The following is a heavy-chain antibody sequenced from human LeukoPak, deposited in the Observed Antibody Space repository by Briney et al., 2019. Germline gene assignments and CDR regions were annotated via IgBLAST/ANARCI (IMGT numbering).Heavy chain of an antibody. CDR2: IYHSGST. D-gene: IGHD3-10*01. V-gene: IGHV4-38-2*01. Sequence: SETLSLTCAVSGYSISSGYYWGWIRQPPGEGLEWIGSIYHSGSTYYNPSLKSRVTISVDTCKNQFSLKLSSVTAADTAVYYCARQRYIGGSGSYWFDYWGQGTLVTVSS. J-gene: IGHJ4*02. CDR3: ARQRYIGGSGSYWFDY. CDR1: GYSISSGYY.